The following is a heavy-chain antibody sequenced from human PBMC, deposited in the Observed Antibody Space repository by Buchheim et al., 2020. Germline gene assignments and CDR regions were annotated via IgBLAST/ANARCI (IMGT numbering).Heavy chain of an antibody. CDR2: ISYDGSNK. D-gene: IGHD2-2*01. CDR3: AKEAMDCSSTSCYYSRA. CDR1: GFTFSSYG. V-gene: IGHV3-30*18. J-gene: IGHJ4*02. Sequence: QVQLVESGGGVVQPGRSLRLSCAASGFTFSSYGMHWVRQAPGKGLEWVAVISYDGSNKYYADSVKGRFTISRDNSKNTLYLQMNSLRAEDTAVYYCAKEAMDCSSTSCYYSRAGGQGTL.